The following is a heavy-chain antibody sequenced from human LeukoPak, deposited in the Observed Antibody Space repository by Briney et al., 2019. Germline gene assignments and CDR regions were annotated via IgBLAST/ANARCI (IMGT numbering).Heavy chain of an antibody. D-gene: IGHD6-19*01. CDR3: ARIGVSSGWAFDH. V-gene: IGHV4-34*01. CDR1: GESFSGYY. Sequence: SETLSLTCAVYGESFSGYYWSWVRQPPGKGLEWIGEINHSGSTNYNPSLKSRVTISVDTSKNQFSLKLSSVTAADTAVYYCARIGVSSGWAFDHWGQGTLVTVSS. J-gene: IGHJ4*02. CDR2: INHSGST.